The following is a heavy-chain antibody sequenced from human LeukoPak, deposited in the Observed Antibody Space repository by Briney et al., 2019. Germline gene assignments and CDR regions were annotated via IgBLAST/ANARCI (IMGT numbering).Heavy chain of an antibody. J-gene: IGHJ4*02. V-gene: IGHV3-23*01. CDR2: ISGSGGST. Sequence: GGSLRLSCAASGFTFSSYAMSWVRQAPGKGLEWVSAISGSGGSTYYADSVKGRFTISRDNSKNTLYLQMNSLRAEDTALYYCAKDLGTARAAEIDYWGQGTLVTVSS. D-gene: IGHD6-13*01. CDR3: AKDLGTARAAEIDY. CDR1: GFTFSSYA.